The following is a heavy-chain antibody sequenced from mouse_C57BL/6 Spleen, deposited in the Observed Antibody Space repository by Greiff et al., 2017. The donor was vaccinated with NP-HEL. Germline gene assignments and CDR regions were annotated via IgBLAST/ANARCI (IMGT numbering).Heavy chain of an antibody. V-gene: IGHV5-16*01. J-gene: IGHJ4*01. CDR3: AREGWDGAMDY. Sequence: EVMLVESEGGLVQPGRSMKLSCTASGFTFSDYYMAWVRQVPEKGLEWVANINYDGSSTYYLDSLKSRFIISRDNAKNILYLQMSSLKSEDTATYYCAREGWDGAMDYWGQGTSVTVSS. CDR1: GFTFSDYY. CDR2: INYDGSST. D-gene: IGHD4-1*01.